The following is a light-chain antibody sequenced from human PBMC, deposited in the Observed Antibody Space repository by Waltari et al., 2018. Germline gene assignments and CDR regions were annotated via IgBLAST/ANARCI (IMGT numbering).Light chain of an antibody. J-gene: IGLJ2*01. CDR2: DVG. CDR1: SSDVGGYNY. Sequence: QSALTQPASVSGSPGQSITISCTGISSDVGGYNYFSWYQQHPGKAPKVMIYDVGYRPSGVSSRFSGSKSGNTASLTISGLQAEDEADYYCTSYASSSTLVFGGGTKLTVL. V-gene: IGLV2-14*03. CDR3: TSYASSSTLV.